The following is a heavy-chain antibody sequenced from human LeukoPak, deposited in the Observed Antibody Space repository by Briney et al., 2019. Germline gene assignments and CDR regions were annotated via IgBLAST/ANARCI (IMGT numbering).Heavy chain of an antibody. CDR3: ARASNYDGYYYYYGMDV. V-gene: IGHV3-21*01. J-gene: IGHJ6*02. Sequence: GGSLRLSCAASGFTFSSYSMNWVRQAPGKGLEWVSSISSSSSYIYYADSVKGRFTISRDNAKNSLYLQMNSLRAEDTAVYYCARASNYDGYYYYYGMDVWGQGTTVTVS. D-gene: IGHD4-11*01. CDR2: ISSSSSYI. CDR1: GFTFSSYS.